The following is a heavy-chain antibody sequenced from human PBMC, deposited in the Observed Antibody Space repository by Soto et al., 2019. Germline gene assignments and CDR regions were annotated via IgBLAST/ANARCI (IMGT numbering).Heavy chain of an antibody. J-gene: IGHJ5*02. D-gene: IGHD3-10*01. V-gene: IGHV4-59*01. CDR1: GGSISSYY. Sequence: SETLSLTCTVSGGSISSYYWSWIRQPPGKGLEWIGYIYYSGSTNYNPSLKSRVTISVDTSKNQFSLKLSSVTAADTAVYYCARGGWYYYGSGIWWFDPWGQGTLVTVSS. CDR2: IYYSGST. CDR3: ARGGWYYYGSGIWWFDP.